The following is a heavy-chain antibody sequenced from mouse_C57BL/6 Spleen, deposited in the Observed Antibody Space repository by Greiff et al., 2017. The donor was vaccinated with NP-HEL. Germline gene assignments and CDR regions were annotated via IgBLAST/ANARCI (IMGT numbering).Heavy chain of an antibody. CDR2: IWSDGST. CDR1: GFSLTSYG. CDR3: ARHKSPYYAMDY. V-gene: IGHV2-6-1*01. Sequence: VHLVESGPGLVAPSQSLSITCTVSGFSLTSYGVHWVRQPPGKGLEWLVVIWSDGSTTYNSAPKSRLSISKDNSKSQVFLKMNSLQTDDTAMYYCARHKSPYYAMDYWGQGTSVTVSS. J-gene: IGHJ4*01.